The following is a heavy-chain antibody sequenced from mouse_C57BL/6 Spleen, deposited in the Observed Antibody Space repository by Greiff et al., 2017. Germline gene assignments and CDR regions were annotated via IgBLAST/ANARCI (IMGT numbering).Heavy chain of an antibody. CDR1: GYTFTSYG. V-gene: IGHV1-81*01. J-gene: IGHJ2*01. CDR2: IYPRSGNT. CDR3: ARGGVVATGYFDY. D-gene: IGHD1-1*01. Sequence: QVQLQQSGAELARPGASVKLSCKASGYTFTSYGISWVKQRTGQGLEWIGEIYPRSGNTYYNEKFKGKATLTADNSSSTAYLELRSLTSEDSAVYFCARGGVVATGYFDYWGQGTTLTVSS.